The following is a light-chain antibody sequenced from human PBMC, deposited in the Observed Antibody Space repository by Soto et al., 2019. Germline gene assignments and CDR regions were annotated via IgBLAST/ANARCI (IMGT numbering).Light chain of an antibody. CDR1: QSVSSY. V-gene: IGKV3-11*01. CDR2: GAS. J-gene: IGKJ1*01. Sequence: EIVMTQSPATLSLSPGERATLSCRASQSVSSYLAWYQQKPGQAPRLLIYGASSRAIGIPDRFSGSGSGTDFTLTISNLEPEDFAVYYCQQHSHWPPWTFGQGTKVDIK. CDR3: QQHSHWPPWT.